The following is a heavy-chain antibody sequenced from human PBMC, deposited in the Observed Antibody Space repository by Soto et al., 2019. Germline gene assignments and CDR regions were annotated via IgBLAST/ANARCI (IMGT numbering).Heavy chain of an antibody. Sequence: GQALKISCRGAVYSFTNYWISCVRQRPGKGLEWVGRIYPKDSYSDYSPSFRGHVTFSVDKSINTAYLQWSSLEASDTAIYYCARHCNSLSSPLEVYWGQGTLVTVSS. V-gene: IGHV5-10-1*01. D-gene: IGHD2-2*01. CDR2: IYPKDSYS. CDR1: VYSFTNYW. CDR3: ARHCNSLSSPLEVY. J-gene: IGHJ4*02.